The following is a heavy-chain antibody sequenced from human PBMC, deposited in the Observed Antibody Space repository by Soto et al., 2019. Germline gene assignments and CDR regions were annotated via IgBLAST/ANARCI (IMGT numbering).Heavy chain of an antibody. CDR3: ARGSGYYYWDDY. V-gene: IGHV1-3*01. Sequence: ASVKVSCKASGYTVTSYAMHWVRQAPGQRLEWMGWINAGNGNTKYSQKFQGRVTITRDTSASTAYMELSSLRSEDTAVYYCARGSGYYYWDDYWGQGTLVTVSS. D-gene: IGHD3-22*01. CDR1: GYTVTSYA. J-gene: IGHJ4*02. CDR2: INAGNGNT.